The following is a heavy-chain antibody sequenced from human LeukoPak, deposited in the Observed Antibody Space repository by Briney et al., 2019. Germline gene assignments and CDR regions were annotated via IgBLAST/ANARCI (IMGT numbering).Heavy chain of an antibody. J-gene: IGHJ4*02. Sequence: SETLSLTCTVSGGSISSYYWSWIRQPPGKGLEWIGYIYYSGSTNYNPSLKSRVTISVDTSKNQFSLKLSSVTAADTAVYYCARVRTGPYYFDYWGQGTLVTVSS. CDR2: IYYSGST. D-gene: IGHD7-27*01. V-gene: IGHV4-59*01. CDR3: ARVRTGPYYFDY. CDR1: GGSISSYY.